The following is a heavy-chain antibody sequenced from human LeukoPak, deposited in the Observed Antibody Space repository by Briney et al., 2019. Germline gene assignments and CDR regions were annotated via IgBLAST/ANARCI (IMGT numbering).Heavy chain of an antibody. CDR1: GGSVSSDY. V-gene: IGHV4-59*08. J-gene: IGHJ4*02. CDR2: IYHTGNS. Sequence: SETLSLTCTVSGGSVSSDYWSWIRQPPGKGLEWIGYIYHTGNSDYNPSLKSRATISLDTSKNQFSLKLTSVTAADTAVYFCARHPFSSPFDYWGQGTLVTVSS. CDR3: ARHPFSSPFDY. D-gene: IGHD2/OR15-2a*01.